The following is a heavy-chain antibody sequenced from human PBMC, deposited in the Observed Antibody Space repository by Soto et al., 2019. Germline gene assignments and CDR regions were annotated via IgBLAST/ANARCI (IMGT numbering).Heavy chain of an antibody. Sequence: GASVKVSWKASGGTFSSYAISWVRQAPGQGLEWMGGIIPIFGTANYAQKFQGRVTITADESTSTAYMELSSLRSEDTAVYYCAGAASRLGFDYWGQGTLVTVSS. J-gene: IGHJ4*02. CDR3: AGAASRLGFDY. CDR1: GGTFSSYA. V-gene: IGHV1-69*13. CDR2: IIPIFGTA.